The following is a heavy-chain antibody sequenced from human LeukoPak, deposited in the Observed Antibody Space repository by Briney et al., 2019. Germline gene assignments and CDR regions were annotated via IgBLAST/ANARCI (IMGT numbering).Heavy chain of an antibody. Sequence: GGSLRLSCAASGFDFSTQWMSWVRKAPGKGLEWVAIVNQGATQKYYVDSVKGRFTISRDNAENSLYLQVNSLRAEDTAVYYCAELGITMIGGVWGKGTTVTISS. J-gene: IGHJ6*04. CDR2: VNQGATQK. V-gene: IGHV3-7*01. CDR3: AELGITMIGGV. D-gene: IGHD3-10*02. CDR1: GFDFSTQW.